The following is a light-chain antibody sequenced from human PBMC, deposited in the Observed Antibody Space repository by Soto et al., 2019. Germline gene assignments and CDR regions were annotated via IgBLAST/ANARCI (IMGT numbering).Light chain of an antibody. J-gene: IGLJ2*01. CDR3: SSYTSTSTLV. CDR1: SSDVGGYSF. CDR2: EVS. V-gene: IGLV2-14*01. Sequence: QSALTQPASVSGSPGQSITISCTGTSSDVGGYSFVSWYQQHPGKAPKLMIYEVSNWPSGVSNRVFGSKSGNTASLTISGLQAEDEAEYYCSSYTSTSTLVFGGGTKLTVL.